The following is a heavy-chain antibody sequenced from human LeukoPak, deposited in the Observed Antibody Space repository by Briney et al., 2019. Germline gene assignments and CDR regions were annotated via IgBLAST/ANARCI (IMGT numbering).Heavy chain of an antibody. D-gene: IGHD2-2*01. CDR2: IYYSGST. CDR3: ASKYCSSTSCYSLYYYYMDV. J-gene: IGHJ6*03. Sequence: SETLPLTCTVSGGSISSSSYYWGWIRQSPGKGLEWIGSIYYSGSTYYNPSLKSRVTISVDTSKNQFSLKLSSVTAADTAVYYCASKYCSSTSCYSLYYYYMDVWGKGTTVTISS. CDR1: GGSISSSSYY. V-gene: IGHV4-39*01.